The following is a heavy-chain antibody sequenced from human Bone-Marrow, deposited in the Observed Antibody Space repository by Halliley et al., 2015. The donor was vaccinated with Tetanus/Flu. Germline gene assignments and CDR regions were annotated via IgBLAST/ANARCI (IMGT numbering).Heavy chain of an antibody. CDR1: GDSISSSAYY. J-gene: IGHJ4*02. D-gene: IGHD3-16*02. V-gene: IGHV4-39*01. CDR3: ARHVASYPDFSPYFDS. CDR2: IFYRGTA. Sequence: TLSLTCTVSGDSISSSAYYWGWIRQSPGKGLEWIASIFYRGTAYYDPSLQGRVTISVDTSKNQFSLSLSSVTAADTAVYYCARHVASYPDFSPYFDSWGQGALVTVSS.